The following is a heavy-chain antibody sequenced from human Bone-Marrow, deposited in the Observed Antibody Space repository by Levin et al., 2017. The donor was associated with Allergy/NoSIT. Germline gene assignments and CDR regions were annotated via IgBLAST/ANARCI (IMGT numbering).Heavy chain of an antibody. CDR1: EYSFTVYF. J-gene: IGHJ4*02. V-gene: IGHV1-2*02. CDR3: AREPDEVYYGAASH. CDR2: ININSGET. D-gene: IGHD3-10*01. Sequence: NPGESLKISCKSYEYSFTVYFMHWVRQAPGQGLEWMAWININSGETNYAQNFQGRVTVTRDTSISTVYMEMTRLTSDDTASYYCAREPDEVYYGAASHWGQGTLVTVSS.